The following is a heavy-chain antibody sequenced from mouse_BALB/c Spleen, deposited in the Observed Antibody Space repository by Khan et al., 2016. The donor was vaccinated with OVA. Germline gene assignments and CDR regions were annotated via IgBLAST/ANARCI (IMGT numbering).Heavy chain of an antibody. J-gene: IGHJ3*01. CDR2: IYPSDSYI. V-gene: IGHV1-69*02. CDR3: TREVVDGSSFAY. D-gene: IGHD1-1*02. Sequence: QVQLQQPGTELVRPGASVKLSCKASGYTFTNSWINWVKQRPGQGLEWIGNIYPSDSYINYNQKFRDKATLTVDKSSTTAYMHLSSPTSEDSAVYYCTREVVDGSSFAYWGQGTLVTVSA. CDR1: GYTFTNSW.